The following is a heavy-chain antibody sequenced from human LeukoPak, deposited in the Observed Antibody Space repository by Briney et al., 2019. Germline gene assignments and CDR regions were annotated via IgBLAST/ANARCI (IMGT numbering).Heavy chain of an antibody. CDR1: GGSISSSSYY. CDR2: IYYSGST. CDR3: AASQDYYDSSGYYFGKTGHDAFDI. Sequence: KPSETLSLTCTVSGGSISSSSYYWGWIRQPPGKGLEWIGSIYYSGSTYYNPSLRSRVTISVDTSKNQFSLKLSSVTAADTAVYYCAASQDYYDSSGYYFGKTGHDAFDIWGQGTMVTVSS. V-gene: IGHV4-39*01. J-gene: IGHJ3*02. D-gene: IGHD3-22*01.